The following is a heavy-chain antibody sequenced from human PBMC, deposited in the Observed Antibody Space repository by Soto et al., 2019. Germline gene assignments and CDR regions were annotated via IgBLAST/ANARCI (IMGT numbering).Heavy chain of an antibody. CDR1: GYTFTNHG. V-gene: IGHV1-18*04. Sequence: QVQLVQSGAEVKKPGASVKVSCKTSGYTFTNHGINWVRQAPGQGLEWMGWISPYNANVNYAQKLQGRVTMTTDTSNSTACIDLMSLRSVATDVSYGSNGRGEGIGADPFGIWGQGTMVTVSS. D-gene: IGHD3-10*01. J-gene: IGHJ3*02. CDR2: ISPYNANV. CDR3: SNGRGEGIGADPFGI.